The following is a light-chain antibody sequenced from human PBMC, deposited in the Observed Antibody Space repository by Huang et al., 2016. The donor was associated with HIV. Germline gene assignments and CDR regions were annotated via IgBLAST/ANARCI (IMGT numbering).Light chain of an antibody. CDR1: RSVSTN. V-gene: IGKV3-15*01. Sequence: EIVMTQSPATLSVSPGQRVTLSCRANRSVSTNVAWYQQRHGQAPRLLIYGSSTRAPGIPARFSGSGSGTDFSLTISSLQSEDFALYYCHQYNNWLLSFGGGTRV. CDR3: HQYNNWLLS. J-gene: IGKJ4*01. CDR2: GSS.